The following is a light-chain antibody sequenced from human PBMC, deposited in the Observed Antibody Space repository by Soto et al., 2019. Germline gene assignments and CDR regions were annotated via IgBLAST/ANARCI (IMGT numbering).Light chain of an antibody. J-gene: IGLJ2*01. CDR3: SSYTSSNTVV. CDR2: DVS. V-gene: IGLV2-14*03. Sequence: QSALTQPAAVSGSPGQSITISCTGTSSDVGGYKYVSWYQQHPGKVPKLMIYDVSNRPSGVSNRFSGSKSGNTASLTISGLQAEDEADYYCSSYTSSNTVVFGGGTKHRP. CDR1: SSDVGGYKY.